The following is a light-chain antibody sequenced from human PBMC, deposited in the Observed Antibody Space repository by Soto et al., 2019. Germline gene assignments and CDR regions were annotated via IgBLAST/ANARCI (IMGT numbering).Light chain of an antibody. CDR2: GAS. V-gene: IGKV1-9*01. CDR3: QQVHDYPIT. CDR1: QDISSY. J-gene: IGKJ4*01. Sequence: DIQLTQSPSFLSASVGDRVTVTCRSSQDISSYLAWYQQKPGKAPKILIYGASTLQSGVPPRFGGSGSGTAFTLTISSLQPEDFVTYFCQQVHDYPITFGGGTKVEIK.